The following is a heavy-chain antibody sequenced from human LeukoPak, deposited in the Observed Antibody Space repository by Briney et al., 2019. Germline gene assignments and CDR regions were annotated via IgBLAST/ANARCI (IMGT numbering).Heavy chain of an antibody. D-gene: IGHD6-13*01. CDR2: INSDGSTT. CDR3: ARDQGGSSSWYAFDI. V-gene: IGHV3-74*01. CDR1: GFIFSSYW. J-gene: IGHJ3*02. Sequence: GGSLRLSCAASGFIFSSYWMHWARQAPGRGLVWVSRINSDGSTTTYADSVKGRFTISRDNAKNTLYLQMNSLRAEDTAVYYCARDQGGSSSWYAFDIWGQGTMVTVSS.